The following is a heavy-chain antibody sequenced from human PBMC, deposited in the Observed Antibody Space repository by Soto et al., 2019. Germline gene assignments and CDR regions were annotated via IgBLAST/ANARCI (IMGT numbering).Heavy chain of an antibody. D-gene: IGHD1-26*01. CDR2: IDPSDSYT. Sequence: GESLKISCKGSGYSFTIYWISWVRQMPGKGLEWMGRIDPSDSYTNYSPSFQGHVTISADKSITTAYLQWSSLKASDTAMYYCARHVMGARGWVDQHLWGQGNLVTVPS. CDR3: ARHVMGARGWVDQHL. J-gene: IGHJ5*02. CDR1: GYSFTIYW. V-gene: IGHV5-10-1*01.